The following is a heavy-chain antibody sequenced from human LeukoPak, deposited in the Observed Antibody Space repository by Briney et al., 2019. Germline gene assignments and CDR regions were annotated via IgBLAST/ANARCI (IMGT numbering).Heavy chain of an antibody. J-gene: IGHJ4*02. CDR3: AKDGYSYGVSTGYFDY. V-gene: IGHV3-23*01. CDR2: ISGSGGST. CDR1: GFTFSSYA. D-gene: IGHD5-18*01. Sequence: GGSLRLSCAASGFTFSSYAMSWVRQAPGKGLEWVSAISGSGGSTYYADSVKGRFTISRDNSKNTLYLPLNSLRAEDTAVYYCAKDGYSYGVSTGYFDYWGQGTLVTVSS.